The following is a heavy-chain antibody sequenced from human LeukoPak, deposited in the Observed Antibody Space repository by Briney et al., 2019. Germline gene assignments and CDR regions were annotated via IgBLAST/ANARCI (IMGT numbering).Heavy chain of an antibody. CDR3: ARGGRGYSYGRIFDY. CDR1: GGSFSGYY. J-gene: IGHJ4*02. V-gene: IGHV4-34*01. CDR2: INHSGST. Sequence: PSETLSLTCAVYGGSFSGYYLSWIRQPPGKGLEWIWEINHSGSTNYNPSLKSRVTISVDTSKNQFSLKLSSVTAADTAVYYCARGGRGYSYGRIFDYWGQGTLVTVSS. D-gene: IGHD5-18*01.